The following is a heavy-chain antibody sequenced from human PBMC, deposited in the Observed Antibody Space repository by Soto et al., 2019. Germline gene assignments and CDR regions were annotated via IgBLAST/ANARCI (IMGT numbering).Heavy chain of an antibody. J-gene: IGHJ1*01. D-gene: IGHD3-10*01. Sequence: SETLSLTCAVYGGSFSGYYWSCIRHPPGKGLKWIGEINHSGSTNYNPSLKSRVTISVDTSKNQFSLKLSSVTAADTAVYYCERGKGLLLWFGELHPHTYWAQGPLVTVS. CDR1: GGSFSGYY. CDR2: INHSGST. V-gene: IGHV4-34*01. CDR3: ERGKGLLLWFGELHPHTY.